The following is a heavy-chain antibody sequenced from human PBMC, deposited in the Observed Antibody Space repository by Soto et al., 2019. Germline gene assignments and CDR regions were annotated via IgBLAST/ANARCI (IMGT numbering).Heavy chain of an antibody. D-gene: IGHD5-18*01. CDR2: IHYNGNT. CDR3: ARRLKQETAIVYGLEM. J-gene: IGHJ3*02. Sequence: QVKLQESGPGLVKPSETLSLTCSVSGVSINRYYWSWIRQPPGKGLEWIGYIHYNGNTKYNPYLKSLVTMSVVTSKIQFALRLMSVTAADSAVYLCARRLKQETAIVYGLEMWGQGTRVIVSS. CDR1: GVSINRYY. V-gene: IGHV4-59*01.